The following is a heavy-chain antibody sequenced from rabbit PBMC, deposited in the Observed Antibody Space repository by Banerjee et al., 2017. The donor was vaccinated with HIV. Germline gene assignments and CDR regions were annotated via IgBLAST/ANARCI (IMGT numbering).Heavy chain of an antibody. J-gene: IGHJ2*01. D-gene: IGHD3-1*01. CDR1: GFSFSSSYY. V-gene: IGHV1S40*01. CDR2: IDAGNSGDT. Sequence: QSLEESGGDLVKPGASLTLTCTASGFSFSSSYYMCWVRQAPGKGLEWIASIDAGNSGDTYYASWAKGRFTISKTSSTTVTLQMTSLTAADTATYFCARGADIDGAIDTFDPWGQGTLVTVS. CDR3: ARGADIDGAIDTFDP.